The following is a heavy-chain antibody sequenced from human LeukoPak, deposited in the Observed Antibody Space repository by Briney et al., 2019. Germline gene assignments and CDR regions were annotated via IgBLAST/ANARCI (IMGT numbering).Heavy chain of an antibody. J-gene: IGHJ4*02. D-gene: IGHD4-17*01. Sequence: ASVKVSCKASGYTFTNYGITWVQQAPGQGLEWMGWISPYNGNPNYPRKLQGRVTMTTDTSTSTAYMEQRSLRSDDTALYYCATEGGWQPTDYGDHVYWGQGTLVTVSS. CDR2: ISPYNGNP. CDR1: GYTFTNYG. V-gene: IGHV1-18*01. CDR3: ATEGGWQPTDYGDHVY.